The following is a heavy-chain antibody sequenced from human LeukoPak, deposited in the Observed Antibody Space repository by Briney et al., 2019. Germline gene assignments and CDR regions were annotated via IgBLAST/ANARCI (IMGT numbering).Heavy chain of an antibody. CDR2: IYYSGST. Sequence: SETLSLTCTVSGYSISSGGYYWSWIRQHPGKGLEWIGYIYYSGSTYYNPSLKSRVTISVDTSKNQFSLKLSSVTAADTAVYYCARDVLSYGEIYWGQGTLVTVSS. D-gene: IGHD4-17*01. V-gene: IGHV4-31*03. CDR1: GYSISSGGYY. J-gene: IGHJ4*02. CDR3: ARDVLSYGEIY.